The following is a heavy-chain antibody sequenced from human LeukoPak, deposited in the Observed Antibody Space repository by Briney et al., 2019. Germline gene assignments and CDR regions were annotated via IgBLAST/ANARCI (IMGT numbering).Heavy chain of an antibody. Sequence: GGSLRLPCEASGFTLSNHWMTWVRQAPGKGLEWVATIKQGGSDKFYVDSVKGRFTISGDNARNSLYLQMNSLRAEDTAVYYCARDPFELWGQGTLVTVSS. V-gene: IGHV3-7*01. D-gene: IGHD1-26*01. CDR3: ARDPFEL. J-gene: IGHJ4*02. CDR2: IKQGGSDK. CDR1: GFTLSNHW.